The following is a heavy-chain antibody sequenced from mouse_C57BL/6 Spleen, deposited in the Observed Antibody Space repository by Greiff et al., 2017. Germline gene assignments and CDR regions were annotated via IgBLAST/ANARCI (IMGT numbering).Heavy chain of an antibody. CDR1: GYAFSSSW. CDR3: ARWVRWAMDY. J-gene: IGHJ4*01. V-gene: IGHV1-82*01. D-gene: IGHD1-1*02. CDR2: IYPGDGDT. Sequence: VQLQESGPELVKPGASVKISCKASGYAFSSSWMNWVKQRPGKGLEWIGRIYPGDGDTNYNGKFKGKATLTADKSSSTAYMQLSSLASEDSAVCFCARWVRWAMDYWGQGTSVTVSS.